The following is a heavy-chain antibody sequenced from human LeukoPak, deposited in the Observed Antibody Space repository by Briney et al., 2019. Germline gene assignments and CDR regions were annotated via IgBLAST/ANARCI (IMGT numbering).Heavy chain of an antibody. CDR3: ARDFTTYCSNGLCLDRNWFDP. D-gene: IGHD2-8*01. J-gene: IGHJ5*02. CDR2: INPNSGGT. CDR1: GYTVTGNY. Sequence: GVSVKVSCKASGYTVTGNYMHWVRQAPGQGLEWMGRINPNSGGTNYAQKFQGRATMTRDTSISTAYMELSRLTSDDTAVYYCARDFTTYCSNGLCLDRNWFDPWGQRTLVTVSS. V-gene: IGHV1-2*06.